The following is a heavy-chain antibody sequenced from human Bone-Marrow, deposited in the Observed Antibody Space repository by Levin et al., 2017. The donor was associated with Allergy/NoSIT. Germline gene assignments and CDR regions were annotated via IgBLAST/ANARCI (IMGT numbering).Heavy chain of an antibody. V-gene: IGHV3-7*01. CDR3: ATYNWNDGREFDY. CDR2: ISPDASEK. D-gene: IGHD1-20*01. J-gene: IGHJ4*02. Sequence: LSLTCAASGFTFSDYWMTWVRQAPGKGLEWVANISPDASEKYYVDSVKGRFTISRDNAKNSLYLQVNSLRAEDTAVYYCATYNWNDGREFDYWGQGTLVTVSS. CDR1: GFTFSDYW.